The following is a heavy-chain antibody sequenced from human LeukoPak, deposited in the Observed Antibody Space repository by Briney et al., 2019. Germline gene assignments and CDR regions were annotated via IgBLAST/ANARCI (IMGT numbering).Heavy chain of an antibody. V-gene: IGHV4-30-2*01. CDR2: IYHSGST. J-gene: IGHJ2*01. CDR1: GGPISSGGYS. Sequence: TSSETLSLTCAVSGGPISSGGYSWSWIRQPPGKGLEWIGYIYHSGSTYYNPSLKSRVTISVDRSKNQFSLKLSSVTAADTAVYYCASMATGYCSSTSCGDWYFDLWGRGTLVTVSS. D-gene: IGHD2-2*03. CDR3: ASMATGYCSSTSCGDWYFDL.